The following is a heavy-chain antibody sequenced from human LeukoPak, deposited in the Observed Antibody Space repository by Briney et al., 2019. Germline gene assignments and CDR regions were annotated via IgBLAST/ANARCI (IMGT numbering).Heavy chain of an antibody. D-gene: IGHD3-16*01. V-gene: IGHV3-74*03. J-gene: IGHJ4*02. CDR2: INSDGSGT. Sequence: AGGSLRLSCAASGFRFSSYWMHWVRESPGKGLVWVSRINSDGSGTTYADSVKGRFTISRDNDKNTLDLHMNNLRAEDTAVYYCAKGGTGHSDYWGQGTLVTVSS. CDR1: GFRFSSYW. CDR3: AKGGTGHSDY.